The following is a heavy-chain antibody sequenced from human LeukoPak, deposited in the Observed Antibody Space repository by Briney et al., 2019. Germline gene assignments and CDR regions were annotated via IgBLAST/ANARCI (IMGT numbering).Heavy chain of an antibody. V-gene: IGHV5-51*01. D-gene: IGHD6-19*01. Sequence: GQSLKISCKGSGYTFTSYWIAWVRQMPGKGLEWMGIIYPDDSDTRYSPSFQGQVTISADKSTSTAYLQWRSLKASDTAIYYCARQWLAHDGFDIWGQGKMVTVS. J-gene: IGHJ3*02. CDR3: ARQWLAHDGFDI. CDR1: GYTFTSYW. CDR2: IYPDDSDT.